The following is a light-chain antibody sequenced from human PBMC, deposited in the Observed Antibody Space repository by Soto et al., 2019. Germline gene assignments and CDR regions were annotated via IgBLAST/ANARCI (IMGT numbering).Light chain of an antibody. CDR2: EVY. J-gene: IGLJ1*01. CDR1: SSDVGIYNY. V-gene: IGLV2-14*01. CDR3: TSFTTSNNFPYV. Sequence: QSALTQPASVSGSPGQSITISCTGTSSDVGIYNYVSWYQQHPGKAPKLIICEVYNRPSGVSNRFSGSKSGNTASLTISGLRPEDEADYYCTSFTTSNNFPYVFGTGTKVTVL.